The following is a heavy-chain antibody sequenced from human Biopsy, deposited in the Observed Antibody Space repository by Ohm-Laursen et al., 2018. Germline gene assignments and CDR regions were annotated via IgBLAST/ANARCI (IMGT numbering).Heavy chain of an antibody. CDR2: ASYSGYT. V-gene: IGHV4-59*08. CDR1: DDSIRNFY. D-gene: IGHD3-3*01. Sequence: PSETLSLTCSVSDDSIRNFYWTWIRQPPGQGLEWIGHASYSGYTNYNPSLRSRVTISVATSKNHFSLNLRSFTAADTAVYSCARLGNFWNAEDGLDLWGLGTMVTVSS. J-gene: IGHJ3*01. CDR3: ARLGNFWNAEDGLDL.